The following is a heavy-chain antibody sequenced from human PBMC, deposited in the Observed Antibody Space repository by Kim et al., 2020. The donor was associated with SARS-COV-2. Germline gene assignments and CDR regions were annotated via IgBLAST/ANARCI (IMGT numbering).Heavy chain of an antibody. CDR1: GGTFSSYA. Sequence: SVKVSCKASGGTFSSYAISWVRQAPGQGLEWMGGIIPIFGTANYAQKFQGRVTITADESTSTAYMELSSLRSEDTAVYYCAVPTTVTNYYYGMDVWGQGTTVTVSS. CDR2: IIPIFGTA. J-gene: IGHJ6*02. V-gene: IGHV1-69*13. CDR3: AVPTTVTNYYYGMDV. D-gene: IGHD4-17*01.